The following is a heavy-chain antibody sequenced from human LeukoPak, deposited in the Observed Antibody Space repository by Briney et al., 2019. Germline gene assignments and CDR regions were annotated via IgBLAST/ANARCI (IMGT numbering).Heavy chain of an antibody. Sequence: GGSLRLSCAASGFTFSTYSMNWVRQAPGKGLEWVSYISSGSSTIYYADSVKGRFTISRDNAKNSLYVQMNSLRAEDTAVYYCARGSERRAFDIWGQGTMVTVSS. CDR1: GFTFSTYS. CDR3: ARGSERRAFDI. V-gene: IGHV3-48*01. J-gene: IGHJ3*02. CDR2: ISSGSSTI.